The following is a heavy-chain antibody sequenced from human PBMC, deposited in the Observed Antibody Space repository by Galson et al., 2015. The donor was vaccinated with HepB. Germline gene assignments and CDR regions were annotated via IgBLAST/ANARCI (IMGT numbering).Heavy chain of an antibody. CDR1: GFTFSSYW. V-gene: IGHV3-7*03. D-gene: IGHD6-13*01. Sequence: SLRLSCAASGFTFSSYWMTWGRQTPGKGLECVANIKQDGSEKSYVDSVKGRFTISRDNAKNSLYLQMNNLRAEDTAIYYCAKDDAGIGMSYWGRGTLVTVFS. CDR3: AKDDAGIGMSY. CDR2: IKQDGSEK. J-gene: IGHJ4*02.